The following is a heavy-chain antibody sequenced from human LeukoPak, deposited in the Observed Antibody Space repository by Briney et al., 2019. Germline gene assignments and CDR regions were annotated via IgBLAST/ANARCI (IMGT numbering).Heavy chain of an antibody. V-gene: IGHV1-69*04. CDR1: GGTFSSYA. CDR2: IIPILGIA. J-gene: IGHJ3*02. Sequence: ASVKVSCKASGGTFSSYAISWVRQAPGQGLEWMGRIIPILGIANYAQKFQGRVTITADKSTSTAYMELSSLRSEDTAVYYCARGYSYGTSPDAFDIWGQGTMVTVSS. D-gene: IGHD5-18*01. CDR3: ARGYSYGTSPDAFDI.